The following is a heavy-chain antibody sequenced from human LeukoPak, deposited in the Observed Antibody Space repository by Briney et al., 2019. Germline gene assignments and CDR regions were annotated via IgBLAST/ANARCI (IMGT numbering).Heavy chain of an antibody. CDR3: ARGLRDFWSGYYGLDY. Sequence: GASVKVSCKASGYTFTSYYMHWVRQAPGQGLEWMGGIVPIFGTANYAQKFQGRVTITTDESTSTAYMELSSLRSEDTAVYYCARGLRDFWSGYYGLDYWGQGTLVTVSS. V-gene: IGHV1-69*05. D-gene: IGHD3-3*01. CDR1: GYTFTSYY. J-gene: IGHJ4*02. CDR2: IVPIFGTA.